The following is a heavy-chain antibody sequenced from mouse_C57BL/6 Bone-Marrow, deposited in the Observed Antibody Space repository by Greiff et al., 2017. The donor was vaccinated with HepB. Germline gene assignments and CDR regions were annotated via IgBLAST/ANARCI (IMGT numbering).Heavy chain of an antibody. CDR3: AEDDYDGAWFAY. CDR2: IDPSDSYT. D-gene: IGHD2-4*01. Sequence: QVQLQQPGAELVRPGTSVKLSCKASGYTFTSYWMHWVKQRPGQGLEWIGVIDPSDSYTNYNQKFKGKATLTVDTSSSTAYMQLSSLTSEDSAVYYCAEDDYDGAWFAYWGQGTLVTVSA. V-gene: IGHV1-59*01. J-gene: IGHJ3*01. CDR1: GYTFTSYW.